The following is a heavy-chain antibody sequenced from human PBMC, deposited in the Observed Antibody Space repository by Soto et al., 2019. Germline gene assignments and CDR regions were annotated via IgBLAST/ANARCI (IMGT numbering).Heavy chain of an antibody. Sequence: ASVKVSCKASGYTFASCAMRWVRQAPGQGLEWMGRIIPILGIANYAQKFQGRVTITADKSTSTAYMELSSLRSEDTAVYYCARGPSIVVVPAAIEVRAPEDYWGQGTLVTVSS. CDR3: ARGPSIVVVPAAIEVRAPEDY. V-gene: IGHV1-69*04. J-gene: IGHJ4*02. CDR1: GYTFASCA. D-gene: IGHD2-2*01. CDR2: IIPILGIA.